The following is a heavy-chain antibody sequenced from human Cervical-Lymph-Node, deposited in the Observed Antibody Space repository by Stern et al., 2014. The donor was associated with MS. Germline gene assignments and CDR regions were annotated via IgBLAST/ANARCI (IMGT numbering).Heavy chain of an antibody. CDR1: GGTFSNYA. CDR3: AGDRHSSGFDH. Sequence: VQLVESGAEVKKPGSSVTVSCKASGGTFSNYAITWFRQVPGRGLEWMGDTNPLFGTTNYAQKFQGRVTMTAHESTATAYMELSGLRSEDTAVYYCAGDRHSSGFDHWGQGTLVTVSS. J-gene: IGHJ4*02. CDR2: TNPLFGTT. V-gene: IGHV1-69*01. D-gene: IGHD3-22*01.